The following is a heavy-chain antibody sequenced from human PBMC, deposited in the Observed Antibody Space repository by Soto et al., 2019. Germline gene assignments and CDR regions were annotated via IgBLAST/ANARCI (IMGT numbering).Heavy chain of an antibody. CDR2: IYSGGST. Sequence: EVQLVESGGGLVQPGGSLRLSCAASGFTVSSNYMSWVRQAPGKGLEWVSVIYSGGSTYYADSVKGRFTISRDNSKNTLYLQMNSLRAEDTAVYYCARYLVVVAATGGWFDPWGQGTLVTVSS. CDR3: ARYLVVVAATGGWFDP. J-gene: IGHJ5*02. D-gene: IGHD2-15*01. V-gene: IGHV3-66*01. CDR1: GFTVSSNY.